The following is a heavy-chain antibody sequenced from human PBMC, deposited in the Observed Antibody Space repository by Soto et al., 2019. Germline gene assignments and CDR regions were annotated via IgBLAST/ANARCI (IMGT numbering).Heavy chain of an antibody. CDR3: ARRYGGTFDY. J-gene: IGHJ4*02. V-gene: IGHV4-4*08. D-gene: IGHD2-15*01. Sequence: PSETLSLTCTVSGGSISSYYWSWIRQPPGKGLEWIGSMYNTGSTFYNPSLKSRVTISVDTSKNQFSLKLSSVTAADTAVYYCARRYGGTFDYWGQGTLVTVSS. CDR2: MYNTGST. CDR1: GGSISSYY.